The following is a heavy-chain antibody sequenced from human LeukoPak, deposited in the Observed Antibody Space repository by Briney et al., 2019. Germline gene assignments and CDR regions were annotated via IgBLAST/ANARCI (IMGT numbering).Heavy chain of an antibody. J-gene: IGHJ4*02. V-gene: IGHV4-59*01. CDR2: ISYTGNI. D-gene: IGHD1-1*01. Sequence: SQTLSPTCTVFGDSMNAYYWSWVRQPAGKGLEWIGYISYTGNINYNPSLKSRVTISVDTSKNHFSLELSSVTAADTAAYYCARVIRKYKYFDYWSQGTLVTVSS. CDR1: GDSMNAYY. CDR3: ARVIRKYKYFDY.